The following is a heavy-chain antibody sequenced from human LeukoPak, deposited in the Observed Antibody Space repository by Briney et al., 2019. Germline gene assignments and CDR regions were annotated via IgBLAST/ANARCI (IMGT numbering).Heavy chain of an antibody. J-gene: IGHJ6*02. CDR3: AREGRGPRYYYGMDV. D-gene: IGHD3-10*01. Sequence: SETLSLTCTVSGGSISSGGYYWSWIRQHPGKGLEWIGYIYYSGSTYYNPSLKSRVTISVDTSKNQFSLKLSSVTAADTAVYYCAREGRGPRYYYGMDVWGQGITVTVSS. CDR1: GGSISSGGYY. CDR2: IYYSGST. V-gene: IGHV4-31*03.